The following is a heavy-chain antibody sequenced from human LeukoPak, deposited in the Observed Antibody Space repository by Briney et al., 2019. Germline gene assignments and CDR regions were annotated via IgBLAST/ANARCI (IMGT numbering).Heavy chain of an antibody. V-gene: IGHV4-30-2*01. Sequence: SQTLSLTCAVSGGSISSGGYSWSWIRQPPGKGLEWIGYIYHSGSTYYNPSLKSRVTISVDRSKNQFSLKLSSVTAADTAVYYCAREREVIVATIVSSWFDPWGQGTLVTVSS. CDR3: AREREVIVATIVSSWFDP. J-gene: IGHJ5*02. CDR1: GGSISSGGYS. D-gene: IGHD3-16*02. CDR2: IYHSGST.